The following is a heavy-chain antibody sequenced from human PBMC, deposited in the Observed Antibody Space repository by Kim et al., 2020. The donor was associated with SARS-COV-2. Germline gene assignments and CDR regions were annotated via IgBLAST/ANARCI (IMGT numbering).Heavy chain of an antibody. Sequence: GGSLRLSCAASGFTFSSYAMTWVRQAPGKGLEWVSGISGDTTYTYHAFSVKGRFTISRDNSKNILYLQMNSLRAEDTAIYYCAKDLVETSGSLFYFDFWGQGTLVTVSS. J-gene: IGHJ4*02. CDR1: GFTFSSYA. D-gene: IGHD5-12*01. CDR2: ISGDTTYT. V-gene: IGHV3-23*01. CDR3: AKDLVETSGSLFYFDF.